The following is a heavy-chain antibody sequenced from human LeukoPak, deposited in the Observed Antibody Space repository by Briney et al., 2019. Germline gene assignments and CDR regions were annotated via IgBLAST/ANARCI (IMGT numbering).Heavy chain of an antibody. D-gene: IGHD3-22*01. V-gene: IGHV3-21*01. J-gene: IGHJ4*02. CDR1: GFIFSDYT. CDR3: AKDRRVVVIKGIDY. CDR2: ISSSGTFI. Sequence: GGSLRLSCTASGFIFSDYTMNWVRQTPGQGLEWASSISSSGTFIYYADAVKGRFTISRDNAKNSLSLQMNSLRAEDTAVYYCAKDRRVVVIKGIDYWGQGTLVTVSS.